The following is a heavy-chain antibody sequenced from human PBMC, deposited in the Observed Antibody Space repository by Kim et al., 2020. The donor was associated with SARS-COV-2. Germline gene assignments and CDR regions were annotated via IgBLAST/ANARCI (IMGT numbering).Heavy chain of an antibody. Sequence: NPSLKRRVTISVATSKNQFSLKLSSVTAADTAVYYCARWDYSNYLDAFDIWGQGTMVTVSS. J-gene: IGHJ3*02. CDR3: ARWDYSNYLDAFDI. D-gene: IGHD4-4*01. V-gene: IGHV4-59*01.